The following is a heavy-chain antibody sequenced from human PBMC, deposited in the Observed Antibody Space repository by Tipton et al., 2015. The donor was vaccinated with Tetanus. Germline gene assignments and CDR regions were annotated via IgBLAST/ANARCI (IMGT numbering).Heavy chain of an antibody. CDR1: GFTFRSYA. Sequence: SLRLSCAASGFTFRSYAMAWVRQAPGKGLEWVSSISYSGANIYYADSVKGRFTISRDNSNNMLFLQMSSLRLEDTAIYYCAKDVETYYDFWSGPGFWGQGTLVTVSS. CDR3: AKDVETYYDFWSGPGF. V-gene: IGHV3-23*01. J-gene: IGHJ4*02. D-gene: IGHD3-3*01. CDR2: ISYSGANI.